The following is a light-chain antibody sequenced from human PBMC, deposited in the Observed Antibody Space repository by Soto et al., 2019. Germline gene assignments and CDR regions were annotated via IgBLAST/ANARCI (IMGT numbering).Light chain of an antibody. CDR2: EDS. Sequence: SYELAQPPSVSVSPGQTATITCSGSALPKKFAYWYQQKSGQAPALVIYEDSKRPSGVSNRFSGSKSGNTASLTISGLRTEDEADYYCCSYAGSYTWVFGGGTKLTVL. CDR3: CSYAGSYTWV. V-gene: IGLV3-10*01. J-gene: IGLJ3*02. CDR1: ALPKKF.